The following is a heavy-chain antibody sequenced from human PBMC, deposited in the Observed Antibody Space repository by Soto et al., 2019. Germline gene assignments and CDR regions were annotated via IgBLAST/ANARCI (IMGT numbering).Heavy chain of an antibody. CDR1: GFTFSDYY. CDR2: ISSSSSYT. V-gene: IGHV3-11*06. CDR3: ARVDPHTQLSLPDY. Sequence: QVQLVESGGGLVKPGGSLILSCAASGFTFSDYYMSWIHQAPGTGLEWVSYISSSSSYTNYAYSVKGRFTISRDNAKNSLYLQMNSLRAEDTAVYYCARVDPHTQLSLPDYWGQGTLVTVSS. D-gene: IGHD1-1*01. J-gene: IGHJ4*02.